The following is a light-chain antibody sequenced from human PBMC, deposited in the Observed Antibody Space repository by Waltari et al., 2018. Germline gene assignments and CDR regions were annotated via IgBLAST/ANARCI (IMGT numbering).Light chain of an antibody. CDR3: QQYVESPAT. Sequence: EIVLTQSPGTVSLSPGDRATLPYWASQSVRIYLAWYQQKPGQAPRLLIYHASTRVTGIPDRFSASGSGTDFSLTISRLEPEDFAMYYCQQYVESPATFGQGTKVEIK. CDR2: HAS. CDR1: QSVRIY. V-gene: IGKV3-20*01. J-gene: IGKJ1*01.